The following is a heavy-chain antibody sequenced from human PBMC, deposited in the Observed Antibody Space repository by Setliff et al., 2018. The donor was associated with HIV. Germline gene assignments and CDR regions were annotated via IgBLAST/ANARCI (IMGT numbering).Heavy chain of an antibody. CDR1: GFTFSTFW. D-gene: IGHD3-10*01. CDR3: ARTRALTSRSHTLFHALDV. CDR2: IKPDGSSK. J-gene: IGHJ6*02. V-gene: IGHV3-7*01. Sequence: PGGSLRLSCAASGFTFSTFWMGWVRQAPGKGREWVAHIKPDGSSKKYVDSVKGRFTISRDNAKDSLYLQMNSLQAEDTAIYYCARTRALTSRSHTLFHALDVWGRGTPVTVSS.